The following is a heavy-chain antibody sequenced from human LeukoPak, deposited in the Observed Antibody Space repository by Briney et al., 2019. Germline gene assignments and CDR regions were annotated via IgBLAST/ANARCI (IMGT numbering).Heavy chain of an antibody. CDR1: GFTFSSYS. CDR2: ISSSSSYI. J-gene: IGHJ4*02. V-gene: IGHV3-21*04. Sequence: GGSLRLSCAASGFTFSSYSMNWVRQAPGKGLEWVSSISSSSSYIYYADSVKGRFAISRDNAKNSLYLQMNSLRAEDTALYYCAREDEWELAYYFDYWGQGTLVTVSS. D-gene: IGHD1-26*01. CDR3: AREDEWELAYYFDY.